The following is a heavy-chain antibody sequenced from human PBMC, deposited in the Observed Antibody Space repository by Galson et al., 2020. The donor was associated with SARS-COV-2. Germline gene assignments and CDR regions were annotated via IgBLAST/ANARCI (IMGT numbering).Heavy chain of an antibody. D-gene: IGHD6-19*01. Sequence: TGGSLRLSCAASGFTFSSSWMHWVRQAPGKGLVWVSRINSDGSSTSYADSVKGRFTISRDNAKNTLYLQMNSLRAEDTAVHYCARVGTRSGWKYYFDYWGQGTLVTVSS. CDR3: ARVGTRSGWKYYFDY. J-gene: IGHJ4*02. CDR1: GFTFSSSW. CDR2: INSDGSST. V-gene: IGHV3-74*01.